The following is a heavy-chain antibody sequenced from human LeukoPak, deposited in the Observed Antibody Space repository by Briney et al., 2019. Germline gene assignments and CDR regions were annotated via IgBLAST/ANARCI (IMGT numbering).Heavy chain of an antibody. CDR2: ISYSGST. J-gene: IGHJ4*02. Sequence: PSETLSLTCTVSGGSISSYYWSWIRQPPGKGLEWIGYISYSGSTNYNPSLKSRVTISVDTSKNQFSLKLSSVTAADTAVYYCARHTPYYYDSGTHLVHDYWGQXXLXXVSX. D-gene: IGHD3-10*01. CDR3: ARHTPYYYDSGTHLVHDY. CDR1: GGSISSYY. V-gene: IGHV4-59*08.